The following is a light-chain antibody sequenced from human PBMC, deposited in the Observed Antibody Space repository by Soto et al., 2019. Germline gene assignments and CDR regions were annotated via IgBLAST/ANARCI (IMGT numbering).Light chain of an antibody. CDR2: EVS. J-gene: IGLJ2*01. CDR3: SSYTSSSTFHVV. V-gene: IGLV2-18*02. CDR1: SSDVGSYNR. Sequence: QSVLTQPPSVSGSPGQSVTISCTGTSSDVGSYNRVSWYQQPPGTAPKLMIYEVSNRPSGVPDRFSGSKSGNTASLTISGLQAEDEADYYCSSYTSSSTFHVVFGGGTKLTVL.